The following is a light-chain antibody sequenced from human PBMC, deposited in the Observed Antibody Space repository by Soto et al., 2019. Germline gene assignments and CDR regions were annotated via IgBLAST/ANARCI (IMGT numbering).Light chain of an antibody. CDR1: ISDVGGYNY. CDR2: DVS. Sequence: QSALTQPASVSGSRGQSITISCTGTISDVGGYNYVSWYQQHPGKAPKLMIYDVSNRPSGVSNRFSGSKSGNTASLTISGLQTEDEADYYCSSYTSSSTRVFGTGTKVTV. J-gene: IGLJ1*01. V-gene: IGLV2-14*03. CDR3: SSYTSSSTRV.